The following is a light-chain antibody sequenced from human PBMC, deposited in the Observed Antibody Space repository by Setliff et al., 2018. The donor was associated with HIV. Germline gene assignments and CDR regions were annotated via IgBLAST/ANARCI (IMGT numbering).Light chain of an antibody. CDR2: RTN. CDR3: MLYMVSGAWV. Sequence: QTVVTQEPSLSVSPGGTVTLTCGLSSGSVSANYYPSWYQQTPGQAPRTLIYRTNTRSSGVPDRFSGSILGNKAALTITGAQADDEADYYCMLYMVSGAWVFGGGTK. J-gene: IGLJ3*02. V-gene: IGLV8-61*01. CDR1: SGSVSANYY.